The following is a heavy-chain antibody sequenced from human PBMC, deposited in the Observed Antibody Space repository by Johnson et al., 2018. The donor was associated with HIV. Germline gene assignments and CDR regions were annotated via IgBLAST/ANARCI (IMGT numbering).Heavy chain of an antibody. J-gene: IGHJ3*02. Sequence: EVQLVESGGGLVQPGGSLKLACTASDFTFSGSPLHWVRHASGKGLEWIGHIRSKGNGYAPSYGASVKGTFPISKDDLQNTAYLQMNSLKTEDTAVYYCSKFVGYCSGGGCYTPGDTWGQGTMVTVSS. CDR3: SKFVGYCSGGGCYTPGDT. D-gene: IGHD2-15*01. V-gene: IGHV3-73*02. CDR2: IRSKGNGYAP. CDR1: DFTFSGSP.